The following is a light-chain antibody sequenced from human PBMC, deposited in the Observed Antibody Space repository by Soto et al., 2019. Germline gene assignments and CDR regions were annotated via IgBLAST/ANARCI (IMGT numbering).Light chain of an antibody. J-gene: IGLJ1*01. V-gene: IGLV2-14*01. CDR1: IRDIGNYNY. Sequence: QSVLTQPASLSGSPGQSITISCTGTIRDIGNYNYVSWYQHHPGKAPKLMIYEVTSRPSGVSDRFSGSKSGMTASLTISGLQPEDEADYFCASYRSANTIVVFGTGTKVTVL. CDR3: ASYRSANTIVV. CDR2: EVT.